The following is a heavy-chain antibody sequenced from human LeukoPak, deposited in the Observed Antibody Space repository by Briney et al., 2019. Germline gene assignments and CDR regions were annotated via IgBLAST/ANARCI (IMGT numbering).Heavy chain of an antibody. CDR2: ISSSSSYI. J-gene: IGHJ4*02. V-gene: IGHV3-21*01. CDR3: ARDTRVVAATYDY. CDR1: VFTLRRYS. D-gene: IGHD2-15*01. Sequence: GGSLRLSCAASVFTLRRYSMNWVRQAPGKGLEGGSSISSSSSYIYHAASVKGRFTISRENDKNSLYLQMNSLRAEDTAVYYCARDTRVVAATYDYWGQGTLVTVSS.